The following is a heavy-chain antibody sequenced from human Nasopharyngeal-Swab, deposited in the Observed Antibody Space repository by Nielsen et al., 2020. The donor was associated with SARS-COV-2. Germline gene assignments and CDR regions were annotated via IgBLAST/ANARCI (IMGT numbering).Heavy chain of an antibody. J-gene: IGHJ2*01. CDR2: IKSKTDGGTT. CDR3: ARGGRYYDSSGYYRPYWYFDL. D-gene: IGHD3-22*01. V-gene: IGHV3-15*01. Sequence: VRQAPGKGLEWVGRIKSKTDGGTTDYAAPVKGRFTISRDDSKNTLYLQMNSLKTEDTAVYYGARGGRYYDSSGYYRPYWYFDLWGRGTLVTVSS.